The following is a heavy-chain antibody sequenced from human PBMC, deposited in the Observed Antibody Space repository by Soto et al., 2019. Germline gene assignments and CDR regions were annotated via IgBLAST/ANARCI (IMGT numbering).Heavy chain of an antibody. V-gene: IGHV3-33*08. CDR1: GFTVSSHY. D-gene: IGHD1-26*01. CDR2: IWYDGSNK. CDR3: ARDGVGATLA. Sequence: GGSLRLSCAASGFTVSSHYMSRVRQAPGKGLEWVAVIWYDGSNKYYADSVTGRFTISRDNSKDTLYLQMNSLRDEDTAVYYCARDGVGATLAWGQGTLVTVSS. J-gene: IGHJ4*02.